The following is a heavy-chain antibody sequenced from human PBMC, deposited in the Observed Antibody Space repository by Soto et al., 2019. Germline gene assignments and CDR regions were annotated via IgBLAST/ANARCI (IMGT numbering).Heavy chain of an antibody. V-gene: IGHV3-30-3*01. CDR1: GFTFSSYA. Sequence: QVQLVESGGGVVQPGRSLRHSCAASGFTFSSYAMHWVRQAPGKGLEWVAVISYDGSNKYYADSVKGRFTISRDNSKNTLYLQMNSLRAEDTAVYYCARTPRGQWELPYYYYGMDVWGQGTTVTVSS. CDR2: ISYDGSNK. CDR3: ARTPRGQWELPYYYYGMDV. J-gene: IGHJ6*02. D-gene: IGHD1-26*01.